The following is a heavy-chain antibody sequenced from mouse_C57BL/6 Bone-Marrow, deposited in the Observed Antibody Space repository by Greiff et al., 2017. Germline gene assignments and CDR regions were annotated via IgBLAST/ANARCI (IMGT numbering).Heavy chain of an antibody. CDR2: ISSGSSTI. J-gene: IGHJ3*01. D-gene: IGHD3-1*01. CDR3: ASGLWFAY. Sequence: EVQGVESGGGLVKPGGSLKLSCAASGFTFSDYGMHWVRQAPEKGLEWVAYISSGSSTIYYADTVKGRFTIARDNATNTLFLQMTSLRSEDTSFYYCASGLWFAYWGQGTLVTVSA. V-gene: IGHV5-17*01. CDR1: GFTFSDYG.